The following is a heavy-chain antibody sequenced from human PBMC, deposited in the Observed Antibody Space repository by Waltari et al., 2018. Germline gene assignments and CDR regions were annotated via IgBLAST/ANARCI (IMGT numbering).Heavy chain of an antibody. CDR3: AREGNYDFWSGYSREYNWFDP. J-gene: IGHJ5*02. CDR1: GYSISSGYY. V-gene: IGHV4-38-2*02. D-gene: IGHD3-3*01. CDR2: IYHSGST. Sequence: QVQLQESGPGLVKPSETLSLTCAVSGYSISSGYYWGWIRQPPGKGLEWIGSIYHSGSTYYNPSLKSRVTISVDTSKNQFSLKLSSVTAADTAVYYCAREGNYDFWSGYSREYNWFDPWGQGTLVIVSS.